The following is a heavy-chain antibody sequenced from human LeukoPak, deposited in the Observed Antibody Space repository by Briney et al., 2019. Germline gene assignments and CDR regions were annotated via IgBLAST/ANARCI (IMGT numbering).Heavy chain of an antibody. Sequence: GGSLRLSCAASGFTFSSYAMSWVRQALGKGLESVSAISGSGGSTYYADSVKGRFTISRDNSKNTLYLQMNSLRAEDTAVYYCAKPLMVRGANFDYWGQGTLVTVSS. CDR3: AKPLMVRGANFDY. CDR1: GFTFSSYA. D-gene: IGHD3-10*01. J-gene: IGHJ4*02. CDR2: ISGSGGST. V-gene: IGHV3-23*01.